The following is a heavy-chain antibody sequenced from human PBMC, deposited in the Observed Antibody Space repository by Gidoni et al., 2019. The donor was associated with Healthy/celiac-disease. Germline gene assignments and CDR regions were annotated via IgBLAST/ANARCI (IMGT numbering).Heavy chain of an antibody. J-gene: IGHJ6*02. CDR1: GYPFTSYD. CDR3: AREPLLWFGELLGRRNYYYYGMDV. Sequence: QVQLVQSGAEVKKPGASVKVSCKASGYPFTSYDINWVRQATGQGLAWMGWMNPNSGNTGYAQKFQGRVTMTRNTSISTAYMELSSLRSEDTAVYYCAREPLLWFGELLGRRNYYYYGMDVWGQGTTVTVSS. CDR2: MNPNSGNT. V-gene: IGHV1-8*01. D-gene: IGHD3-10*01.